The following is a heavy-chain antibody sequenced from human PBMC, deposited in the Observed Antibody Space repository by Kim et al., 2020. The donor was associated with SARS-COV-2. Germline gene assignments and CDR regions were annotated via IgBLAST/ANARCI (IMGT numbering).Heavy chain of an antibody. CDR3: ARRLRDGYNSFFDY. Sequence: SPSVQGQVTISADKSLSTAYLQWSSLKASDTAIYYCARRLRDGYNSFFDYWGQGTLVTVSS. D-gene: IGHD5-12*01. V-gene: IGHV5-51*01. J-gene: IGHJ4*02.